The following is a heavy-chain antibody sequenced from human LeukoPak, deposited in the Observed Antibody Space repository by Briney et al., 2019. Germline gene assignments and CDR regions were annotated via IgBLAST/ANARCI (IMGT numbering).Heavy chain of an antibody. D-gene: IGHD3-10*01. V-gene: IGHV4-31*03. CDR3: ARATRGSGSYSLDY. Sequence: PPETLSLTCTVSGGSISSGGYYWSWIRQHPGKGLEWIGYIYYSGSTYYNPSLKSRVTISVDTSKNQFSLKLSSVTAADTAVYYCARATRGSGSYSLDYWGQGTLVTVSS. J-gene: IGHJ4*02. CDR1: GGSISSGGYY. CDR2: IYYSGST.